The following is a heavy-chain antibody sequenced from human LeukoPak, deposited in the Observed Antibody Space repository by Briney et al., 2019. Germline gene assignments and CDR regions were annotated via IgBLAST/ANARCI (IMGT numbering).Heavy chain of an antibody. D-gene: IGHD3-3*01. J-gene: IGHJ3*02. CDR3: ARDKNTIFGPDAFDI. CDR2: IYHSGST. V-gene: IGHV4-30-2*01. CDR1: GDSISSGGYY. Sequence: SETLSLTCTVSGDSISSGGYYWSWIRQPPGKGLEWIGYIYHSGSTYYNPSLKSRVTISVDRSKNQFSLKLSSVTAADTAVYYCARDKNTIFGPDAFDIWGQGTMVTVSS.